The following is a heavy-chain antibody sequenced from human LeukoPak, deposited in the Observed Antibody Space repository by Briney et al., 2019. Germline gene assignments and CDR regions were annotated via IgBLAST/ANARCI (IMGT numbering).Heavy chain of an antibody. J-gene: IGHJ4*02. CDR2: ISSSSSYI. CDR1: GYTFSSYT. V-gene: IGHV3-21*01. D-gene: IGHD1-26*01. Sequence: GGSLRLSCDTSGYTFSSYTPNWVRPAPGKGLEWVSSISSSSSYIYYADSVKGRFTISRDNAKSSLYLQMNSLRAEDTAVYYCARINVGYSGSSLDYWGQGTLVTVSS. CDR3: ARINVGYSGSSLDY.